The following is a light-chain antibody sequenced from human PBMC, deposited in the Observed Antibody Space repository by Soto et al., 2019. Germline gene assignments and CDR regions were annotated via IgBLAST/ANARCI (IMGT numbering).Light chain of an antibody. V-gene: IGLV2-8*01. Sequence: QSVLTQPPSASGSPGQSVTISFTGTSIDVGGYDYVSWYQQRPGKAPKLLIHEVTKRPSGVPDRFSGSKSGNTASLTVSGLQAEDEADYYCSSYAVRTLYVFGTGTKLTVL. CDR3: SSYAVRTLYV. CDR2: EVT. J-gene: IGLJ1*01. CDR1: SIDVGGYDY.